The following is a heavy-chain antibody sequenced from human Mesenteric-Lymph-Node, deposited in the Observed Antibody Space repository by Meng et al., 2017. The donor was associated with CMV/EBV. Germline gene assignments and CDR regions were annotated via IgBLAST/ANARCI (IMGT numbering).Heavy chain of an antibody. J-gene: IGHJ6*02. Sequence: GESLRSCAASGFTSRNSWMSWVRQAPGKGLEWVAYIKEDGSEKYYVDSVKGRFTISRDNAKNTLYLQMNSLRGEDTAIYYCARDPPRYGMDVWGQGTTVTVSS. CDR2: IKEDGSEK. V-gene: IGHV3-7*01. CDR3: ARDPPRYGMDV. CDR1: GFTSRNSW.